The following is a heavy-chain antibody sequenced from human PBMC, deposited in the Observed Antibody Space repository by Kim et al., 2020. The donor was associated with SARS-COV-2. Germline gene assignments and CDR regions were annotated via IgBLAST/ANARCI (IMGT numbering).Heavy chain of an antibody. CDR3: AKGLTDIAVAGWGREDYFDN. V-gene: IGHV3-33*06. CDR1: GFTFSSYG. Sequence: GGSLRLSCAASGFTFSSYGMHWVRQAPGKGLEWVAVIWYDGSNKYYADSVKGRFTISRDNSKNTLYLQMNSLRAEDTAVYYCAKGLTDIAVAGWGREDYFDNWGQRTLVTVSS. D-gene: IGHD6-19*01. CDR2: IWYDGSNK. J-gene: IGHJ4*02.